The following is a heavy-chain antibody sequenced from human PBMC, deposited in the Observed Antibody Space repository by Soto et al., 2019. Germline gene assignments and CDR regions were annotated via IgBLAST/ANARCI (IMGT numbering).Heavy chain of an antibody. CDR2: INPNSGGT. J-gene: IGHJ5*02. D-gene: IGHD2-2*01. CDR3: ARGGDYCSSTSGYPNWFDP. Sequence: ASVKVSCKASGSTFTGYYIHCVRQAPGQGLEWMGWINPNSGGTNSAQKFQGWVNMTRDTSISTAYMELSRLRSDDTAVYYCARGGDYCSSTSGYPNWFDPWGQGTMVTVSS. CDR1: GSTFTGYY. V-gene: IGHV1-2*04.